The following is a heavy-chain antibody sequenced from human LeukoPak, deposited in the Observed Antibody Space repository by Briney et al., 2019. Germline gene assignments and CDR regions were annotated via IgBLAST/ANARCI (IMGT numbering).Heavy chain of an antibody. D-gene: IGHD3-22*01. V-gene: IGHV6-1*01. Sequence: SQTLSLTCTISGDSVSSNSAIWSWIRQSPSRGLEWLGRTYYSSKWYDDYAVSVKSRITINPDTSKNQFSLQLNSVTPEDTAVYYCARATYSSGCFDYWGQGTLVTVFS. CDR3: ARATYSSGCFDY. CDR2: TYYSSKWYD. J-gene: IGHJ4*02. CDR1: GDSVSSNSAI.